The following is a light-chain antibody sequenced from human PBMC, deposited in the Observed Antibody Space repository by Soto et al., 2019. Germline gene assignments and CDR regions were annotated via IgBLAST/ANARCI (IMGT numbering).Light chain of an antibody. J-gene: IGKJ2*01. CDR2: GAS. V-gene: IGKV3-20*01. CDR1: QSVSSSY. Sequence: EIVLTQSPGTLSLSPGERATLSCRASQSVSSSYLAWYQHKPGQAPRLLIYGASSRAIGIPDRFSGSGSGTEFSLTISRREPEECAVYYCQQYGSSPNTFGQGTKLEIK. CDR3: QQYGSSPNT.